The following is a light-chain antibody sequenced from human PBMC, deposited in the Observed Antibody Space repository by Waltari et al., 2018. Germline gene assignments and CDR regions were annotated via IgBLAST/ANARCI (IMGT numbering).Light chain of an antibody. Sequence: CRASQTINNNFLVWYQQKPGQAPRLIIHGASSRATGFPDRFSGSGSGTDFTLTSSSLKPEDSAVYYCQQYDGSVLTFGGGTKVEI. CDR1: QTINNNF. CDR2: GAS. CDR3: QQYDGSVLT. V-gene: IGKV3-20*01. J-gene: IGKJ4*01.